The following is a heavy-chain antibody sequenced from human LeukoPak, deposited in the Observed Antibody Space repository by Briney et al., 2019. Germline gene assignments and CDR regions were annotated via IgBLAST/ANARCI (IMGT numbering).Heavy chain of an antibody. V-gene: IGHV4-59*01. CDR1: GGSISSYY. Sequence: SETLSLTCTVSGGSISSYYWSWIRQPPGKGLEWIGYIYYSGSTNYNPSLKSRVTISVDTSKNQFSLKLSSVTAADTAVYYCARHGLVGANTYYYYGMDVWGQGITVTVSS. J-gene: IGHJ6*02. CDR3: ARHGLVGANTYYYYGMDV. CDR2: IYYSGST. D-gene: IGHD1-26*01.